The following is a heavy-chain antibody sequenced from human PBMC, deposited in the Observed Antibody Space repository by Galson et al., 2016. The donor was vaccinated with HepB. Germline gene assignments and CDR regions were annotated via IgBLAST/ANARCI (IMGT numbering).Heavy chain of an antibody. V-gene: IGHV3-53*05. J-gene: IGHJ4*02. D-gene: IGHD5-24*01. CDR2: LYSGGST. CDR3: ARAPLEMATIQRGYFDY. Sequence: SLRLSCAASGFIVSSNDMSWVRQALGKGLEWVSVLYSGGSTYYADSVKGRFTISRDNSKNTLYLQMNSLRAEDTAVYYCARAPLEMATIQRGYFDYWGQGTLVTVSS. CDR1: GFIVSSND.